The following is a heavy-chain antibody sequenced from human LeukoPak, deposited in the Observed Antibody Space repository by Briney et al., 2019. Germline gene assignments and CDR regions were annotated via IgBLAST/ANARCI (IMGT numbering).Heavy chain of an antibody. CDR1: GLTFSSNS. CDR2: ISVSGIT. J-gene: IGHJ5*02. V-gene: IGHV3-23*01. CDR3: AKGFSVRGRFDP. Sequence: GGSVRLSCVAPGLTFSSNSMSWVRQPPGRGREWVSGISVSGITVYSDSVKGRRTISRDNSKNTLYLQMNNLRAEDTALYYCAKGFSVRGRFDPWGQGTQVTVSS. D-gene: IGHD2-15*01.